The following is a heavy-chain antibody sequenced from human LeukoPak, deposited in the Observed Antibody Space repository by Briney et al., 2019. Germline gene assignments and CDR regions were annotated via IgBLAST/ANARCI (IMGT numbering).Heavy chain of an antibody. J-gene: IGHJ5*02. Sequence: PSETLSLTCTVSGGSISSYYWSWIRQPAGKGVEWIGRIYTSGSTNYNPSLKSRVTMSVDTSKNQFSLKLSSVTAADTAVYYCARGRGRGRSNWFDPWGQGTLVTVSS. V-gene: IGHV4-4*07. CDR1: GGSISSYY. CDR3: ARGRGRGRSNWFDP. CDR2: IYTSGST. D-gene: IGHD3-10*01.